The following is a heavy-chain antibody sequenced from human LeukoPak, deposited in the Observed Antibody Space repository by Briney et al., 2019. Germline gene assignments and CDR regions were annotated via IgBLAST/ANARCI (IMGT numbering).Heavy chain of an antibody. J-gene: IGHJ6*03. V-gene: IGHV3-9*03. CDR1: GFTFDDYA. D-gene: IGHD3-10*01. Sequence: SLRLSCAASGFTFDDYAMHWVRQAPGKGLGWVSGISWNSGSIGYADSVKGRFTISRDNAKNSLYLQMNSLGAEDMALYYCAKDSGGGDYYYYYMDVWGKGTTVTVSS. CDR2: ISWNSGSI. CDR3: AKDSGGGDYYYYYMDV.